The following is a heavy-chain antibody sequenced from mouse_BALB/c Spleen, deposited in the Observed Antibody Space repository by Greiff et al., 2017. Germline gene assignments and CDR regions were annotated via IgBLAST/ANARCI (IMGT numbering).Heavy chain of an antibody. D-gene: IGHD6-1*01. Sequence: QVQLKESGPGLVAPSQSLSITCTVSGFSLTGYGVNWVRQPPGKGLEWLGMIWGDGSTDYNSALKSRLSISKDNSKSQVFLKLNSLQTDDTARYYCAREGGVQPFAYWGQGTVVTVSA. V-gene: IGHV2-6-7*01. J-gene: IGHJ3*01. CDR1: GFSLTGYG. CDR2: IWGDGST. CDR3: AREGGVQPFAY.